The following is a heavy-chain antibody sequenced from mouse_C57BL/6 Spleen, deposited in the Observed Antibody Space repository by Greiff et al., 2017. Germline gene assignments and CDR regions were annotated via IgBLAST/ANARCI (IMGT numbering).Heavy chain of an antibody. CDR3: ARNYGSSDPFAY. CDR1: GYAFSSYW. CDR2: IYPGDGDT. V-gene: IGHV1-80*01. J-gene: IGHJ3*01. Sequence: VQLQQSGAELVKPGASVKISCKASGYAFSSYWMNWVQQRPGKGLEWIGQIYPGDGDTNYNGKFKGKATLTADKSSSTAYMQLSSLTSEDSAVYFCARNYGSSDPFAYWGQGTLVTVSA. D-gene: IGHD1-1*01.